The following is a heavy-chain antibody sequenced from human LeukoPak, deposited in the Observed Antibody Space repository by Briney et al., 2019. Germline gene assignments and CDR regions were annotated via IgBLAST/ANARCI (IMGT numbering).Heavy chain of an antibody. Sequence: GGSLRLSCAASRFTFSSYWMSWVRQAPGKGLEWLANIKEDGSDKYYVDSVKGRFTISRDNAKNSLYLQMNNLRVEDTAVYYCARAGYTSGYDYWGQGTLVTVSS. CDR2: IKEDGSDK. V-gene: IGHV3-7*01. D-gene: IGHD6-19*01. J-gene: IGHJ4*02. CDR3: ARAGYTSGYDY. CDR1: RFTFSSYW.